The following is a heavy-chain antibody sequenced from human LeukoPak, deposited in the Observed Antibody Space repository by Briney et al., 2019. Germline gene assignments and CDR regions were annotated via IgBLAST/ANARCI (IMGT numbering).Heavy chain of an antibody. CDR1: GGSISNYF. CDR3: ARPARIAALSRRGVGFFDY. D-gene: IGHD6-6*01. CDR2: ISYSGSTN. V-gene: IGHV4-59*12. J-gene: IGHJ4*02. Sequence: SETLSLTCTISGGSISNYFWSWIRQPPGKGLEWIGYISYSGSTNNHNPSLKSRVTISVDTSKNQFSLKLSSVTAADTAVYYCARPARIAALSRRGVGFFDYWGQGTLVTVSS.